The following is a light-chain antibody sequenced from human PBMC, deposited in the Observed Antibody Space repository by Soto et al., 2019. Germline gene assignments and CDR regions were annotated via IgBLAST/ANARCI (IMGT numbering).Light chain of an antibody. J-gene: IGKJ1*01. V-gene: IGKV3-20*01. Sequence: EIVMTQSPATLSVSPGERATLSCRASQGISRNLAWYQQKPGQAPRLLILGASSRATGIPDRFSGSGSGTDFTLTISRLEPEDFAVYYCQQYGSSPGTFGQGTKVDIK. CDR2: GAS. CDR3: QQYGSSPGT. CDR1: QGISRN.